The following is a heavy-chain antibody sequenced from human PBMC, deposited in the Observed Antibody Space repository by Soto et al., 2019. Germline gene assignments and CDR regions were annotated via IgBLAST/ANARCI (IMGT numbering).Heavy chain of an antibody. V-gene: IGHV3-11*01. Sequence: GGSLRLSCAASGFTFSDYYMSWIRQAPGRGLEWVSYISSSGNTIYYADSVKGRFTISRDNAKNSLYLQMNSLRAEDTAVYYCARDLPPYYYDSSGYDCGSWFDPWGQGT. J-gene: IGHJ5*02. CDR1: GFTFSDYY. D-gene: IGHD3-22*01. CDR3: ARDLPPYYYDSSGYDCGSWFDP. CDR2: ISSSGNTI.